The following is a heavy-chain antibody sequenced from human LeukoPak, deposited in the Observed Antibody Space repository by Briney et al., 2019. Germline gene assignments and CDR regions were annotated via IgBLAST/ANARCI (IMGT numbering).Heavy chain of an antibody. CDR2: INHSGST. CDR3: ARRIWP. J-gene: IGHJ5*02. Sequence: SETLSLTCAVYGGSFSGYYWSWIRQPPGKGLEWIGEINHSGSTNYNPSLKSRVTISVDTSKNQFSLKLSSVTAADTAVYYCARRIWPWGQGTLVTVSS. CDR1: GGSFSGYY. V-gene: IGHV4-34*01.